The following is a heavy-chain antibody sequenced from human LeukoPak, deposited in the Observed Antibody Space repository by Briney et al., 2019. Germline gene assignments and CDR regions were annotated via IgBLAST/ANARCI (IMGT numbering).Heavy chain of an antibody. V-gene: IGHV4-39*01. D-gene: IGHD2/OR15-2a*01. CDR2: IYYSGST. CDR1: GGSISSSSYY. J-gene: IGHJ4*02. CDR3: ARHVLFEYFLDY. Sequence: PSETLSLTCTVSGGSISSSSYYWGWIRQPPGKGLEWIGSIYYSGSTNYNPSLKSRVTISVDTSKNQFSLKLSSVTAADTAVYYCARHVLFEYFLDYWGQGTLVTVSS.